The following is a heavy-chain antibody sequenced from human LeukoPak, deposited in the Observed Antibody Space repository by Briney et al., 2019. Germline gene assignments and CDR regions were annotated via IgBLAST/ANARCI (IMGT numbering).Heavy chain of an antibody. CDR2: MNPNSGNT. CDR1: GYTFTSYD. J-gene: IGHJ6*03. Sequence: ASVKVSRKASGYTFTSYDINWVRQATGQGLEWMGWMNPNSGNTGYAQKFQGRVTMTRNTSINTAYMELSSLRSEDTAVYYCARYGGWSLSGYYYYYMDVWGKGTTVTVSS. CDR3: ARYGGWSLSGYYYYYMDV. V-gene: IGHV1-8*01. D-gene: IGHD6-19*01.